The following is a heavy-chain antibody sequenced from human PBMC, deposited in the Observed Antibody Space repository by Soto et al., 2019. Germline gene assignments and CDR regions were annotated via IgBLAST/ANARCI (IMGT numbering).Heavy chain of an antibody. CDR1: GGTFSSYA. V-gene: IGHV1-69*13. CDR2: IIPIFGTA. CDR3: AGDREHYYDSSDFHDDAFDI. J-gene: IGHJ3*02. Sequence: GASVKVSCKASGGTFSSYAISWVRQAPGQGLEWMGGIIPIFGTANYAQKFQGRVTITADESTSTAYMELSSLRSEDTAVYYCAGDREHYYDSSDFHDDAFDIWGQGTMVTVSS. D-gene: IGHD3-22*01.